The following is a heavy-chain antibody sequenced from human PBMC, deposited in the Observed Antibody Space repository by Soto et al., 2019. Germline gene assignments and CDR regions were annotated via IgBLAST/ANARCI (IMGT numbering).Heavy chain of an antibody. D-gene: IGHD2-21*01. V-gene: IGHV1-8*02. Sequence: GASVKVSCKASGYTFINYDISWVRQATGQGLEWMGWMNPGSGKTGYANKFQGRVTMTRDASTSTAHLELSSLTSEDTAVYYCARMATCGTLIWFDPWGQGTLVTVSS. J-gene: IGHJ5*02. CDR3: ARMATCGTLIWFDP. CDR1: GYTFINYD. CDR2: MNPGSGKT.